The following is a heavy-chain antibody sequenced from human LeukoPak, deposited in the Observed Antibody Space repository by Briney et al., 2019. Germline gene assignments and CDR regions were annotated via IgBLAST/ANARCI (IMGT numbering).Heavy chain of an antibody. D-gene: IGHD3-10*02. V-gene: IGHV3-48*03. CDR1: GFPFCASE. CDR2: ISSSGSSI. CDR3: AELGITMIGGV. Sequence: GGLLRLSVAASGFPFCASEMNWVPEAPRKRLEWVSYISSSGSSIYYADSVKGRFTISRDNAKNSLYLQMNSLRAEDTAVYYCAELGITMIGGVWGKGTTVTISS. J-gene: IGHJ6*04.